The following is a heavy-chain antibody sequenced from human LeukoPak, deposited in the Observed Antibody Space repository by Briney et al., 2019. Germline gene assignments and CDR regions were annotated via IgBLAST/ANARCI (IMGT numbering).Heavy chain of an antibody. CDR2: ISAYKGNT. CDR3: ARDHYDFWSGYTAHAFDI. D-gene: IGHD3-3*01. V-gene: IGHV1-18*01. J-gene: IGHJ3*02. Sequence: ASVKVSCKASGYTFTSYGISWVRQAPGQGLEWMGCISAYKGNTNYAQKLQGRVTMTTDTSTSTAHMQLRSLRYDDTAVYYCARDHYDFWSGYTAHAFDIWGQGTMVTVSS. CDR1: GYTFTSYG.